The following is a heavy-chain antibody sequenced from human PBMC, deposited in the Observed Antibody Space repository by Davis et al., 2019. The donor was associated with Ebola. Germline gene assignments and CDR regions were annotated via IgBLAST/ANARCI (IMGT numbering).Heavy chain of an antibody. CDR1: GFTFSSYA. Sequence: ESLKISCTASGFTFSSYAMSWVRQSPGKGLEWIGEINHSGSTNYNPSLKSRVTISVDTSKNQFSLKLSSVTAADTAVYYCARHTNYIWGSYDHWGQGTLVTVSS. CDR3: ARHTNYIWGSYDH. J-gene: IGHJ4*02. CDR2: INHSGST. V-gene: IGHV4-34*01. D-gene: IGHD3-16*01.